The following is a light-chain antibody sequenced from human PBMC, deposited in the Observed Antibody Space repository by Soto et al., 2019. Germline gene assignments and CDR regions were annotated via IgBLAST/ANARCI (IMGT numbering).Light chain of an antibody. V-gene: IGLV2-14*01. CDR1: SSDIGGYNY. J-gene: IGLJ2*01. CDR3: SSYTTRSTLI. Sequence: QSALTQPAAVSGSPGQSITISCIGTSSDIGGYNYVSWYQQHPGKAPKLLISEVSNRPSGVSNRFSGSKSGNTASLTISGLQAEDEADYYCSSYTTRSTLIFGGGTKVTVL. CDR2: EVS.